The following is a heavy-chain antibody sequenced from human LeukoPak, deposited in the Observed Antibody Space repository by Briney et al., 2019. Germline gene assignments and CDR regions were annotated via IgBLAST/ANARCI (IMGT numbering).Heavy chain of an antibody. CDR1: SGSFRTYY. J-gene: IGHJ6*03. CDR3: ARDRVGQQLVGRKNNYYYMDV. V-gene: IGHV4-59*01. Sequence: SETLSLTCTVSSGSFRTYYWSWIRQPPGKGLEWIGYIFYNEGTSYNPSLKSRVTISVDTSNNQLSLKVNSVTAADTAVYYCARDRVGQQLVGRKNNYYYMDVWGKGTTVTISS. CDR2: IFYNEGT. D-gene: IGHD6-13*01.